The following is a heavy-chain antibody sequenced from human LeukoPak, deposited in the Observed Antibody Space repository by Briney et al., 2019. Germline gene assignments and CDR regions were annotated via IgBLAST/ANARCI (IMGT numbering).Heavy chain of an antibody. CDR2: IYYTGST. CDR3: ARLHYGGNYGYYYYYMDV. D-gene: IGHD4-23*01. J-gene: IGHJ6*03. CDR1: GGSISSYY. Sequence: SQTLSLTCTVSGGSISSYYWSWIRQPPGKGLEWLGSIYYTGSTYYNPFLKSRVTISVDTSKNQFSLKLRSVTAADTAVYYCARLHYGGNYGYYYYYMDVWGKGTTVTISS. V-gene: IGHV4-59*05.